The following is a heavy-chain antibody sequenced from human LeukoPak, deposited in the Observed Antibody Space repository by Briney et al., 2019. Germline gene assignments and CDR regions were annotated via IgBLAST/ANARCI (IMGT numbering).Heavy chain of an antibody. CDR3: ARRSGYSYAEVYFDY. D-gene: IGHD5-18*01. Sequence: PSETLSLTCTVSGGSINSGSHYWSWIRQPPGKGLEWIGYIYYSGSTNYNPSLKSRVTISVDTSKNQFSLKLSSVTAADTAVYYCARRSGYSYAEVYFDYWGQGTLVTVSS. CDR2: IYYSGST. V-gene: IGHV4-61*01. CDR1: GGSINSGSHY. J-gene: IGHJ4*02.